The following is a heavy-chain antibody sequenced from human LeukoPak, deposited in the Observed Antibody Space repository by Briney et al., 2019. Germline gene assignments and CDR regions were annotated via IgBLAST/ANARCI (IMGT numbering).Heavy chain of an antibody. D-gene: IGHD3-10*01. J-gene: IGHJ3*02. CDR1: GGSFSGYY. CDR2: INHSGST. Sequence: SETLSLTCAVYGGSFSGYYWSWIRQPPGKGLEWIGEINHSGSTNYNPSLKSRVTISVDTSKNQFSLKLSSVTAADTAVYYCARTSSGAFDIWGQGTMVTVSS. V-gene: IGHV4-34*01. CDR3: ARTSSGAFDI.